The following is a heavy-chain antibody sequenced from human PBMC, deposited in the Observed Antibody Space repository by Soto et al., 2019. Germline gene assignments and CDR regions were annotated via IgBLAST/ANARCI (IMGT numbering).Heavy chain of an antibody. CDR2: IIPIFGTA. CDR3: ARGGEYCSGGSCQVKYYYYYGMDV. J-gene: IGHJ6*02. CDR1: GGTFSSYA. Sequence: ASVKVSCKASGGTFSSYAISWVRQAPGQGLEWMGGIIPIFGTANYAQKFQGRVTITADESTSTAYMELSSLRSEDTAVYYCARGGEYCSGGSCQVKYYYYYGMDVWGQGTTVTVSS. D-gene: IGHD2-15*01. V-gene: IGHV1-69*13.